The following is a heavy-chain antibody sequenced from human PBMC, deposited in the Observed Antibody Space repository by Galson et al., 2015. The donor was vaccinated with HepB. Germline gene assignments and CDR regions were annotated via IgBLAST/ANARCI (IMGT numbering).Heavy chain of an antibody. V-gene: IGHV3-23*01. CDR3: AKHGGYCSGGRCYEHFDY. Sequence: QAPGKGLEWVSAIGASGSSTYYADSVKGRFTISRDNSKSTLYLQMNSLRAEDTAVYYCAKHGGYCSGGRCYEHFDYWGQGTLVTVSS. CDR2: IGASGSST. D-gene: IGHD2-15*01. J-gene: IGHJ4*02.